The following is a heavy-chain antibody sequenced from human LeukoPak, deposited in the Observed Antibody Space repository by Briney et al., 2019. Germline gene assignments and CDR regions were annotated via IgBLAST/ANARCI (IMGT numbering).Heavy chain of an antibody. CDR2: IKQDGSEK. J-gene: IGHJ6*03. CDR3: ARIRGSSSWYYYYYYMDV. D-gene: IGHD6-13*01. CDR1: GFTFSSYW. V-gene: IGHV3-7*01. Sequence: GGPLRLSCAASGFTFSSYWMSWVRQAPGKGLEWVSNIKQDGSEKYYVDSVKGRFTISRDNAKNSLYLQMNSLRAEDTAVYYCARIRGSSSWYYYYYYMDVWGKGTTVTISS.